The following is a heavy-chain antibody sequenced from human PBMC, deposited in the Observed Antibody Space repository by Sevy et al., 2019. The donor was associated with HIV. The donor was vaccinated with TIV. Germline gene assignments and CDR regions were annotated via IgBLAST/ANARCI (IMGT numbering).Heavy chain of an antibody. CDR1: GGSFSGYY. CDR3: ATRDTPDIAAAGTFWFDP. V-gene: IGHV4-34*01. Sequence: SETLSLTCAVYGGSFSGYYWSWIRQPPGKGLEWIGEINHSGSTNYNPSLKSRVTISVDTSKNQFSLKLSSVTAADTAVYYGATRDTPDIAAAGTFWFDPWGQGTLVTVSS. D-gene: IGHD6-13*01. CDR2: INHSGST. J-gene: IGHJ5*02.